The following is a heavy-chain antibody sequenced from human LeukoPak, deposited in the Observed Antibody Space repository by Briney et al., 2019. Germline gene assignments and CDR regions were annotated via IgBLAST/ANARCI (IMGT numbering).Heavy chain of an antibody. D-gene: IGHD3-9*01. CDR3: ARDDTIYDILTGYPLFDY. V-gene: IGHV1-18*01. J-gene: IGHJ4*02. CDR2: ISAYNGNT. Sequence: ASVKVSCKASGYTFTSYGISWVRQAPGQGPEWMGWISAYNGNTNYAQKLQGRVTMTTDTSTSTAYMELRSLRSDDTAVYYCARDDTIYDILTGYPLFDYWGQGTLVTVSS. CDR1: GYTFTSYG.